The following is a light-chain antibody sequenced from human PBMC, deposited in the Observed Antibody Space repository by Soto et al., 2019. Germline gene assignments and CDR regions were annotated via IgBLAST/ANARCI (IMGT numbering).Light chain of an antibody. V-gene: IGLV1-44*01. Sequence: QSVLTQSPSASGTPGQRVTISCSGSSSNIGRNSVNWYQQFPGAAPKLVTYSARFSGSKSGTSASLAIDGLQSEDEADYYCAAWDDSLNGPVFGGGTKLTVL. CDR3: AAWDDSLNGPV. J-gene: IGLJ3*02. CDR1: SSNIGRNS.